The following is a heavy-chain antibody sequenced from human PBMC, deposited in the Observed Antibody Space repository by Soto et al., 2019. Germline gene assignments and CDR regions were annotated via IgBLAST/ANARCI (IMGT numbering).Heavy chain of an antibody. CDR2: IYYSGST. CDR3: ARRGSSWLYGMDV. Sequence: PSETLSLTCTVSGGSISSSSYYWGWIRQPPGKGLEWIGSIYYSGSTYYNPSLKSRVTISVDTSKNQFSLKLSSVTAADTAVYYCARRGSSWLYGMDVWGQGTTVTVS. D-gene: IGHD6-13*01. V-gene: IGHV4-39*01. J-gene: IGHJ6*02. CDR1: GGSISSSSYY.